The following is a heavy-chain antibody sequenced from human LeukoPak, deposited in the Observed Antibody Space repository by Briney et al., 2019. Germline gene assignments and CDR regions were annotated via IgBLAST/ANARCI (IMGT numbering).Heavy chain of an antibody. CDR2: ISASGSNI. Sequence: GGSLRLSCAASGFPFSSYSMNWVRQAPGKGLEWVSYISASGSNIYYLDSVKGRFTVSRDNAMNSLFLQMDRPRAEDTAVCYCVRVKGTYFDFWGQGTLVTVSS. J-gene: IGHJ4*02. CDR3: VRVKGTYFDF. CDR1: GFPFSSYS. D-gene: IGHD1-1*01. V-gene: IGHV3-48*01.